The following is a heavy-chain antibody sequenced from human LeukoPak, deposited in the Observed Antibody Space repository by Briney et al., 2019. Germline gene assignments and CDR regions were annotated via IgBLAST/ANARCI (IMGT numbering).Heavy chain of an antibody. V-gene: IGHV3-30-3*01. D-gene: IGHD4-17*01. CDR1: GFTFSSYW. CDR2: ISYDGSNK. CDR3: ARETYYGANQGYFDY. Sequence: AGGSLRLSCAASGFTFSSYWMHWVRQAPGKGLEWVAVISYDGSNKYYADSVKGRFTISRDNSKNTLYLQMNSLRAEDTAVYYCARETYYGANQGYFDYWGQGTLVTVSS. J-gene: IGHJ4*02.